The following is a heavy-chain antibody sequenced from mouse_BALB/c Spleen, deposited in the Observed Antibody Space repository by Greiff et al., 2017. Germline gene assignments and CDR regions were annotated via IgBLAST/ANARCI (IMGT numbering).Heavy chain of an antibody. D-gene: IGHD4-1*01. J-gene: IGHJ4*01. Sequence: QVQLQQSGPELVKPGASVKISCKASGYAFSSSWMNWVKQRPGQGLEWIGRIYPGDGDTNYNGKFKGKATLTADKSSSTAYMQLSSLTSVDSAVYFCARSRVWDLYAMDYWGQGTSVTVSS. CDR2: IYPGDGDT. CDR1: GYAFSSSW. CDR3: ARSRVWDLYAMDY. V-gene: IGHV1-82*01.